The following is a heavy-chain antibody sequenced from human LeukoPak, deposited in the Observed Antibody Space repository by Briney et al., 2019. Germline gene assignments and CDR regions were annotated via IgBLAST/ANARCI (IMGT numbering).Heavy chain of an antibody. D-gene: IGHD3-16*01. CDR2: SGSGSSA. CDR3: SLHGANYYYYYMDV. J-gene: IGHJ6*03. Sequence: SGSGSSASYAASVKGRFTISRDNSKNPLYLQMNSLRAEDTAVYYCSLHGANYYYYYMDVWGKGTTVTVSS. V-gene: IGHV3-23*01.